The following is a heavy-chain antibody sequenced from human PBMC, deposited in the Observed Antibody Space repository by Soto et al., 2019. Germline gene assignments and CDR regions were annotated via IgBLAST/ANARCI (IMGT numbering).Heavy chain of an antibody. CDR3: AGRDGYIKGPDYYYYGMDV. V-gene: IGHV1-69*06. CDR1: GGTFSSYA. D-gene: IGHD5-12*01. J-gene: IGHJ6*02. Sequence: QVQLVQSGAEVKKPGSSVKVYCNASGGTFSSYAISWVRQAPGQGLEWMGGIIPIFGTANYAQNFQGRVTITADKSTSTAYMELSSLRSEDTAGYYCAGRDGYIKGPDYYYYGMDVWGQGTTVTVSS. CDR2: IIPIFGTA.